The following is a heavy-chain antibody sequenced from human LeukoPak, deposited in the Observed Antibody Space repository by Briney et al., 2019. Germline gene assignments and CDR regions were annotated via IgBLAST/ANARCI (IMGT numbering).Heavy chain of an antibody. J-gene: IGHJ4*02. D-gene: IGHD2-8*01. CDR3: ASSVSDLFILEYYFDY. V-gene: IGHV4-39*07. CDR1: GGSISSSSYY. Sequence: PSETLSLTCTVSGGSISSSSYYWGWFRQPSGKGLEWIGSIYYSGSTDYNSSLKSRVTISVDTSKNQFSLKLTSVTAADTAVYYCASSVSDLFILEYYFDYWGQGTLVTVSS. CDR2: IYYSGST.